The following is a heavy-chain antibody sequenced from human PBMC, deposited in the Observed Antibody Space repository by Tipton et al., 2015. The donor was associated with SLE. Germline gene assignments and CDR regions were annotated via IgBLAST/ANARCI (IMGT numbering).Heavy chain of an antibody. CDR2: IYHTGST. D-gene: IGHD3-3*01. J-gene: IGHJ6*04. CDR3: ARGTTLRFGHKV. Sequence: TLSLTCTVSGGSISSGSYYWSWIRQSPGKGLEWIGHIYHTGSTTYNPSLKSRLAISLDTSRTQFSLKLSSVTAADTAVYFCARGTTLRFGHKVWGKGTTVTVSS. CDR1: GGSISSGSYY. V-gene: IGHV4-61*01.